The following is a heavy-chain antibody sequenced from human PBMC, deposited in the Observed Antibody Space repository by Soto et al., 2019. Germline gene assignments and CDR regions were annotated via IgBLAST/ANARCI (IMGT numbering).Heavy chain of an antibody. J-gene: IGHJ4*02. CDR3: ARDLIFGPPGPLDYGDYFDY. Sequence: WGSLRLSCAASGFTFSSFWISWVRQAPGKGLEWVANIKQDGSEKYYVDSVKGRFTISRDNAKNSLYLQMNSLRAEDTAVYYCARDLIFGPPGPLDYGDYFDYWGQGTLVTVSS. D-gene: IGHD4-17*01. CDR2: IKQDGSEK. V-gene: IGHV3-7*01. CDR1: GFTFSSFW.